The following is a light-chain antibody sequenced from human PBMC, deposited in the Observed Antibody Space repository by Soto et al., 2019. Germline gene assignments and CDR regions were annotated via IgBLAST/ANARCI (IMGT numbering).Light chain of an antibody. CDR1: QSVSSY. V-gene: IGKV3-11*01. J-gene: IGKJ1*01. Sequence: EIVLTQSPATLSLSPGERATLSCRASQSVSSYLAWYQHKPGQAPRLLIYHGSNRATGIPARFSGSGPGTDLTLTISSLEPEDCAVYYCQRRSNWPETFGQGTKVEIK. CDR3: QRRSNWPET. CDR2: HGS.